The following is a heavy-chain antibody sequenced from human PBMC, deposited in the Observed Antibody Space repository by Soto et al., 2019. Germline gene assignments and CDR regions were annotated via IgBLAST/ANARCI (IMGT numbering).Heavy chain of an antibody. CDR2: IDSDNNT. V-gene: IGHV3-53*01. J-gene: IGHJ6*02. CDR3: ARPDSAMGV. CDR1: GFTVSSDS. Sequence: EVQLVESGGGLIQPGGSLRLSCAASGFTVSSDSMTWVRQAPGKGLEWVSIIDSDNNTDYEDSVKGRVSIARDTAKNILYLQMNSLRAEVTAEKHCARPDSAMGVWGPGTTVTVSS.